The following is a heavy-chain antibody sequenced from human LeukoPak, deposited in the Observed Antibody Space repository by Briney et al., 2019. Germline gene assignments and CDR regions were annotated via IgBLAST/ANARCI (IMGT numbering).Heavy chain of an antibody. D-gene: IGHD6-13*01. J-gene: IGHJ6*02. CDR2: IYYSGST. V-gene: IGHV4-59*08. Sequence: SETLSLTCSASGGSISSYYWSWIRQPPGKGLEWIGYIYYSGSTNYNPSLKSRVTISVDTSKNQFSLKLSSVTAADTAVYYCATTYSSSWGYYYYGMDVWGQGTTVTVPS. CDR3: ATTYSSSWGYYYYGMDV. CDR1: GGSISSYY.